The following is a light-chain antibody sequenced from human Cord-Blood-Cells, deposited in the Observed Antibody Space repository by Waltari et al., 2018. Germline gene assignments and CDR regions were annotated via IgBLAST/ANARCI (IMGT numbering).Light chain of an antibody. CDR1: QGISSW. J-gene: IGKJ1*01. CDR2: AAS. CDR3: QQANSFPLT. V-gene: IGKV1-12*01. Sequence: DIQMTQSPSSVSASVGDRVTITCRASQGISSWLVWYQQKPGKAPKLLIYAASSLQSGVPSRFSGSGSGTDFTLTISSLQPEDFATYYCQQANSFPLTCGQGTKVEIK.